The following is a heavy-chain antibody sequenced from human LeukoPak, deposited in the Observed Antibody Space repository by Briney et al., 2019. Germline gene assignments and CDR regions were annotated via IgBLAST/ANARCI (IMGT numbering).Heavy chain of an antibody. CDR1: RFTFSNYR. CDR2: INSDGSST. V-gene: IGHV3-74*01. D-gene: IGHD3-22*01. CDR3: ARNYYDSSGYSVGYYFDY. J-gene: IGHJ4*02. Sequence: GESLRLSCAASRFTFSNYRMHWVRQAPGKGLVWVSRINSDGSSTIYADSVKGRFTISRDNAKNTLYLQMNSLRADDTAVYYCARNYYDSSGYSVGYYFDYWGQGTLVTVSS.